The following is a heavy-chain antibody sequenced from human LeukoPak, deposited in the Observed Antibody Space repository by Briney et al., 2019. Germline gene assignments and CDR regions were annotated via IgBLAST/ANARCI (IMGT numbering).Heavy chain of an antibody. CDR3: ARRHHFGFLDS. J-gene: IGHJ4*02. CDR2: IKQDGSEK. Sequence: PGGSLRLSCAASGVXFPSYWITWVRQAPGKGLEWVANIKQDGSEKYYVDSVKGRFTISRDNAKNSVYLQMNSLRAEDTAVYYCARRHHFGFLDSWGQGTLVTVSS. D-gene: IGHD3-10*01. V-gene: IGHV3-7*04. CDR1: GVXFPSYW.